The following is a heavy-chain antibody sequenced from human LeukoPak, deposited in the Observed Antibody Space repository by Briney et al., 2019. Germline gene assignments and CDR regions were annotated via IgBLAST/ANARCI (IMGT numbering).Heavy chain of an antibody. CDR3: AKGVLAAYRYNYYYMDV. Sequence: GGSLRLSCAASGFTFSIYDMHWVRQAPGEGLEWVAFIRYDGSNKYYADSVKGRFTISRDNSKNTLYLQMNSLRADDTAVYYCAKGVLAAYRYNYYYMDVWGKGTTVTISS. J-gene: IGHJ6*03. D-gene: IGHD6-25*01. V-gene: IGHV3-30*02. CDR1: GFTFSIYD. CDR2: IRYDGSNK.